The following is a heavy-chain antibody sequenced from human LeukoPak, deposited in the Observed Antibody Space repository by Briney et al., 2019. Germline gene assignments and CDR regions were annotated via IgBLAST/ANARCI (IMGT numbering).Heavy chain of an antibody. J-gene: IGHJ4*02. Sequence: PSETLSLTCTVSGGSIIGYYWSWIRQPPGKGLEWIGYIFSSGSTNYNPSLKSRVTLSVDKSKNQFSLKLTSVTGADTAVYYCAGERGEEYSSGWYKRNYFDNWGQGIRVTVSS. CDR3: AGERGEEYSSGWYKRNYFDN. CDR2: IFSSGST. V-gene: IGHV4-59*12. D-gene: IGHD6-19*01. CDR1: GGSIIGYY.